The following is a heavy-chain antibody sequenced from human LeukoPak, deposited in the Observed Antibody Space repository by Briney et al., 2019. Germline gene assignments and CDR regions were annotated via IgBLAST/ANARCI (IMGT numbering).Heavy chain of an antibody. Sequence: NASETLSLTCTVSGGSISSYYWSWIRQPPGKGLEWIGYIYYSGSTNYNPSLKSRVTISVDTSKNQFSLKLSSVTAADTAVYYCAGQRGRVGANVWFDPWGQGTLVTVSS. CDR1: GGSISSYY. J-gene: IGHJ5*02. CDR3: AGQRGRVGANVWFDP. V-gene: IGHV4-59*08. D-gene: IGHD1-26*01. CDR2: IYYSGST.